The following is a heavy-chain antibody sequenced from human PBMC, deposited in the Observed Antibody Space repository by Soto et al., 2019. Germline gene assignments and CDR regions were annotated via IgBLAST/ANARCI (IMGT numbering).Heavy chain of an antibody. D-gene: IGHD6-6*01. CDR1: GYTFTGYY. CDR3: ARDLGYSSSGWFDP. Sequence: QVQLVQSGAEVKKPGASVKVSCKASGYTFTGYYMHWVRQAPGQGLEWMGWINPNSGGTNYAQKFQGRVTMTMDTSISKAYMELSRLRSDGTALYYCARDLGYSSSGWFDPWGQGTLVTVSS. CDR2: INPNSGGT. V-gene: IGHV1-2*02. J-gene: IGHJ5*02.